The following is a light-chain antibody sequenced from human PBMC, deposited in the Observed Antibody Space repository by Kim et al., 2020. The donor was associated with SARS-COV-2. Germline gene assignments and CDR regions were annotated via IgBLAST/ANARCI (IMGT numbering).Light chain of an antibody. CDR1: QGVSSY. V-gene: IGKV1-8*01. J-gene: IGKJ1*01. CDR2: AAS. Sequence: ASPGDRVTIPCRASQGVSSYLAWHQQKPGKAPKLLIYAASTLQSGVPSRFSGSGSGTDFTLTINCLQSEDFATYYCQQYYSYPPTFGQGTKVDIK. CDR3: QQYYSYPPT.